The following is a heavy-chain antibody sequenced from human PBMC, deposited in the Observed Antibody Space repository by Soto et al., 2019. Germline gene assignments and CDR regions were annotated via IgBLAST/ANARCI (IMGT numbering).Heavy chain of an antibody. CDR1: GGSVRSSRYY. Sequence: SETLSLTCTVSGGSVRSSRYYWGWIRQSPGKGLEWIGSIYFSGKTYYNPSLKSRVTISLDTPKNQFSLKLSAVTAADTAVYYCARASGYCSGGSCYLASFDYWGQGTLVTVSS. CDR3: ARASGYCSGGSCYLASFDY. CDR2: IYFSGKT. J-gene: IGHJ4*02. V-gene: IGHV4-39*07. D-gene: IGHD2-15*01.